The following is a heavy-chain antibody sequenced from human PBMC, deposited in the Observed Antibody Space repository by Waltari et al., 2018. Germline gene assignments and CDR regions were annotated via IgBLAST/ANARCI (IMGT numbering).Heavy chain of an antibody. CDR1: GDSIVSSSYV. CDR2: SLYTRSP. Sequence: QVQLQESGPGLVKSSETLSLTCTVSGDSIVSSSYVWGWIRQPPGKGLEWVGGSLYTRSPYYNPSLKGRGTISADTSENQFSLKLSSVTAADTAVYYCARQHTGPSFDYWGQGALVTVFS. CDR3: ARQHTGPSFDY. V-gene: IGHV4-39*01. D-gene: IGHD1-1*01. J-gene: IGHJ4*02.